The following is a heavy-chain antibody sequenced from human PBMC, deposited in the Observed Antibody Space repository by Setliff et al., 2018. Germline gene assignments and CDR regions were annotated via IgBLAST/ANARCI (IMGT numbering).Heavy chain of an antibody. J-gene: IGHJ3*02. D-gene: IGHD3-16*01. CDR3: ARDGGGDSDAFDI. CDR1: GYSFTSYG. CDR2: ISPSSGAT. Sequence: GESLKISCKGSGYSFTSYGISWVRQAPGQGLEWMGWISPSSGATIYAQKFQGRVTMTSDTSISTAYMELGRLRSDDTAVYFCARDGGGDSDAFDIWGQGTMVTVSS. V-gene: IGHV1-2*02.